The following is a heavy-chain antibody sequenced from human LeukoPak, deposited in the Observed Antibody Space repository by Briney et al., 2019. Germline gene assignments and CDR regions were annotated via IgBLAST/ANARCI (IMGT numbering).Heavy chain of an antibody. CDR2: ISSSSRYI. V-gene: IGHV3-21*01. J-gene: IGHJ4*02. CDR1: GFTFSSYS. D-gene: IGHD4-17*01. CDR3: ARDLTTVTTRG. Sequence: GGSLRLSCAASGFTFSSYSMNWVRQAPGKGLEWVSSISSSSRYIYYADSVKGRFTISRDNAKNSLYLQMNSLRAEDTAVYYCARDLTTVTTRGWGQGTLVTVSS.